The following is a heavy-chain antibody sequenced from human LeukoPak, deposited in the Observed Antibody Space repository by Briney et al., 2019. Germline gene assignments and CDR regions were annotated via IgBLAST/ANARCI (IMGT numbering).Heavy chain of an antibody. CDR3: ARPLAVAGFDY. Sequence: ASVKVSCKASGYMFTKYALHWVRQAPGQRLEWMGWINAGTGNTKYSQEFQDRVTITRDTSASTAYMELSSLRSEDTAMYYCARPLAVAGFDYWGQGTLVTVSS. D-gene: IGHD6-19*01. CDR2: INAGTGNT. V-gene: IGHV1-3*01. J-gene: IGHJ4*02. CDR1: GYMFTKYA.